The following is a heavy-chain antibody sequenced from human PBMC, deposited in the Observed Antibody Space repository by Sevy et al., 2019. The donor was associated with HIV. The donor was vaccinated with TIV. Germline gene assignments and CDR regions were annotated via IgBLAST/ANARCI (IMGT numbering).Heavy chain of an antibody. CDR3: ARGYGSLDY. CDR2: INPSGGST. D-gene: IGHD2-15*01. Sequence: ASVKVSCRASGYTFTSYHMHWVRQAPGQGLEWMGIINPSGGSTKYAQKFQGRVTMTRDKSTSTVYMELSSLKSVDTAVYICARGYGSLDYWGPGTPVTVSS. V-gene: IGHV1-46*01. J-gene: IGHJ4*02. CDR1: GYTFTSYH.